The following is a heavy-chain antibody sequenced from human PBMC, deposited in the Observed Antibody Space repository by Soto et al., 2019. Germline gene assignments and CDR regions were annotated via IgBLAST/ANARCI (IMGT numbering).Heavy chain of an antibody. V-gene: IGHV1-2*02. Sequence: ASVKVSCKTSGYTFTGYYMHWVRQAPGQGLEWLGWINPNSGGTIYAQNFQGRVTMTRDTSISTAYMEMSRMRSDDTAVYYCARVKARLAFGVVMIPVLGMDGMDVWGQGTTVTVSS. CDR1: GYTFTGYY. D-gene: IGHD3-3*01. CDR3: ARVKARLAFGVVMIPVLGMDGMDV. J-gene: IGHJ6*02. CDR2: INPNSGGT.